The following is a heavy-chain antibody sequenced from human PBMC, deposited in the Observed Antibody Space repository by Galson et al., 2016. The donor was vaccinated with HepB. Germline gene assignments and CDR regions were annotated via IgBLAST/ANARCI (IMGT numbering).Heavy chain of an antibody. CDR2: IYRNGGIT. CDR1: GFPFDEYD. J-gene: IGHJ4*02. CDR3: AREGGRDYGDYLAY. D-gene: IGHD4-17*01. Sequence: SLRLSCAASGFPFDEYDMSWVRQVPGKGLEWVSGIYRNGGITGYADSVRGRFTASRDQSKNTLYLQMNSLSVEDTAVYYCAREGGRDYGDYLAYWGQGTLVTVSS. V-gene: IGHV3-20*04.